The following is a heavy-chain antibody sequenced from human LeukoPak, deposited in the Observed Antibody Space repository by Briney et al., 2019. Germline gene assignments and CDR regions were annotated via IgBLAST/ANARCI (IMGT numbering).Heavy chain of an antibody. V-gene: IGHV3-43*02. CDR3: AKDRDMITFGGTDS. Sequence: GGSLRLSCAASGFTFDDYAIHWVRQGPGKGLEWIALISGDGGSTYYADSVKGRFTTSRDNSKNSLFLQMNSLRSEDTALYYCAKDRDMITFGGTDSWGQGTLVTVSS. CDR1: GFTFDDYA. CDR2: ISGDGGST. J-gene: IGHJ4*02. D-gene: IGHD3-16*01.